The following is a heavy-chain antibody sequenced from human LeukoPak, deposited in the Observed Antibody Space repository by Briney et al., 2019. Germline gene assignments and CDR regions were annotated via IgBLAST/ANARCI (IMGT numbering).Heavy chain of an antibody. Sequence: GGSLRLSCAASGFTFSSYGMHWVRQAPGKGLEWVAFIRYDGSNKYYADSVKGRFTISRDNSKNTLYLQMNSLKTEDTAVYYCTSQNLGYCSGGSCPYYYYYYMDVWGKGTTVTVSS. J-gene: IGHJ6*03. CDR1: GFTFSSYG. V-gene: IGHV3-30*02. CDR2: IRYDGSNK. D-gene: IGHD2-15*01. CDR3: TSQNLGYCSGGSCPYYYYYYMDV.